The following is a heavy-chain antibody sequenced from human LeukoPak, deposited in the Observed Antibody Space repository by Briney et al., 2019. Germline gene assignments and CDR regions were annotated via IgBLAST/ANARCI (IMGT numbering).Heavy chain of an antibody. Sequence: GGSLRLSCAASGFSFSTYWMSWVRQAPGEGLEWVANIKQDGSEKYYVDSVKGRFTISRDNAKNSLYLQMNSLRAEDTAVNYCARAGNWNDGGYFDYWGQGTLVTVSS. CDR3: ARAGNWNDGGYFDY. CDR1: GFSFSTYW. CDR2: IKQDGSEK. V-gene: IGHV3-7*01. D-gene: IGHD1-20*01. J-gene: IGHJ4*02.